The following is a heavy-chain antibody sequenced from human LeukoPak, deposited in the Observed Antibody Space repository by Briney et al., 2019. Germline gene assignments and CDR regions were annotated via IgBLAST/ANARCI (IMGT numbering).Heavy chain of an antibody. CDR3: ARTYRDDAFDI. J-gene: IGHJ3*02. CDR2: IYTSGSA. V-gene: IGHV4-61*02. Sequence: SETLSLTRTVSGGSISSGSYYGRCIRHPAGNGLDCIGRIYTSGSANYNPSLKSRVTISVDTSKNQFSLKLSSVTATDTAVYYCARTYRDDAFDIWGQGTMVTVSS. CDR1: GGSISSGSYY. D-gene: IGHD5-18*01.